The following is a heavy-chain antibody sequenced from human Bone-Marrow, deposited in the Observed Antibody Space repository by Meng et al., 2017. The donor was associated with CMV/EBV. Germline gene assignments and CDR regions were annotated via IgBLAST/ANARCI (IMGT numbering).Heavy chain of an antibody. Sequence: GGSLRLSCAASGFTFSSYSMTWVRQAPGKGLEWVSSISSSSSYIYYADSVKGRFTLSRDNAKNSLYLQKNSLRAEDTAVYYCARGAGEAAAAGAFDIWGQGTMVTVSS. CDR3: ARGAGEAAAAGAFDI. CDR2: ISSSSSYI. V-gene: IGHV3-21*01. D-gene: IGHD6-13*01. J-gene: IGHJ3*02. CDR1: GFTFSSYS.